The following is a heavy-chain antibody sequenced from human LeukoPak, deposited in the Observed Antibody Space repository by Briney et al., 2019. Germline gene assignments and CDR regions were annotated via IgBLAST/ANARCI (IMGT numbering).Heavy chain of an antibody. D-gene: IGHD5/OR15-5a*01. CDR3: ARVYGGYYYYMDV. J-gene: IGHJ6*03. CDR1: GYSISSGFY. CDR2: VYHSEGT. Sequence: PSETLSLTCVVSGYSISSGFYWGWIRQPPGKGLEWIGSVYHSEGTYYNPSLKSRVTISVDTSKNHFSLNLRSVTAADTAVYYCARVYGGYYYYMDVWGKGTTVTVSS. V-gene: IGHV4-38-2*01.